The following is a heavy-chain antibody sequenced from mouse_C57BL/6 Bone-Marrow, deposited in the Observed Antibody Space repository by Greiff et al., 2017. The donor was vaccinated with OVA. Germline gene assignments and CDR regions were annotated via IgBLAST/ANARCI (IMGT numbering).Heavy chain of an antibody. CDR2: IYPGSGRT. V-gene: IGHV1-55*01. CDR3: ARAEITTIEGDFAMDY. J-gene: IGHJ4*01. D-gene: IGHD1-1*01. CDR1: GYTFTSYW. Sequence: VQLQQPGAELVKPGASVKMSCKASGYTFTSYWITWVKQRPGQGLEWIGDIYPGSGRTNYNEKFKSKATLTVDTSSSTAYMQLSSLTYEDSAIYYCARAEITTIEGDFAMDYWGQGTSVTVSS.